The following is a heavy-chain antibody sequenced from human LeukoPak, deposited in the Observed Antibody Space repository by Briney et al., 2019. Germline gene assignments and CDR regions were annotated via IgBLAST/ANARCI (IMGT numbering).Heavy chain of an antibody. CDR2: INSDGSST. D-gene: IGHD5-24*01. J-gene: IGHJ6*02. CDR1: GFTFSSYW. CDR3: AREGDGYWFYYYGMDV. V-gene: IGHV3-74*01. Sequence: GGSLRLSCAASGFTFSSYWMHWVRQAPGKGLVWVSRINSDGSSTSYADSMKGRFTISRDNAKNTLYLQMNSLRAEDTAVYYCAREGDGYWFYYYGMDVWGQGTTVTVS.